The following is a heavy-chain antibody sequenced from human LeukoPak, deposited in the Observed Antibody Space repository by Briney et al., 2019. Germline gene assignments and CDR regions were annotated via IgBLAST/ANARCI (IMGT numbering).Heavy chain of an antibody. D-gene: IGHD3-10*01. CDR3: ARLRGFDY. V-gene: IGHV4-39*02. Sequence: PSETLSLTCTVSGGSISISYYWGWIRQPPGKGLEWIGSIYHSGSTYYNPSLKSRVTISVDTSKNHFSLKLSSVTAADTAVYYCARLRGFDYWGQGTLVTVSS. CDR1: GGSISISYY. J-gene: IGHJ4*02. CDR2: IYHSGST.